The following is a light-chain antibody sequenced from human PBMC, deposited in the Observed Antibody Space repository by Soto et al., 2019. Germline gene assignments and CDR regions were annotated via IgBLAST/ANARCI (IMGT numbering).Light chain of an antibody. V-gene: IGLV2-14*01. CDR2: DVS. CDR1: SSDVGGYNY. CDR3: SSYTSSTTLKV. J-gene: IGLJ1*01. Sequence: QSALTRAASVSGSPGQSITISCTGTSSDVGGYNYVSWYQQHPGKAPKLMIYDVSNRPSGVSNRFSGSKSGNTASLTISGLQAEDEADYYCSSYTSSTTLKVFGTGTKVTVL.